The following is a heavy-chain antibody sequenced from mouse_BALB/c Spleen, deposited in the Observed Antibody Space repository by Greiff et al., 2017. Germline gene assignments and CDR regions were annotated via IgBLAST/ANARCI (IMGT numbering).Heavy chain of an antibody. Sequence: EVMLVESGAELVKPGASVKLSCTASGFNIKDTYMHWVKQRPEQGLEWIGRIDPANGNTKYDPKFQGKATITADTSSNTAYLQLSSLTSEDTAVYYCAREDYGSSSFDYWGQGTTLTVSS. V-gene: IGHV14-3*02. CDR1: GFNIKDTY. CDR2: IDPANGNT. J-gene: IGHJ2*01. CDR3: AREDYGSSSFDY. D-gene: IGHD1-1*01.